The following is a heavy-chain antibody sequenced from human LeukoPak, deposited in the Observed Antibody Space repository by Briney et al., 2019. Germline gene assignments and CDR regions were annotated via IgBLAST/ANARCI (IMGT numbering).Heavy chain of an antibody. CDR2: ISSSSSYI. D-gene: IGHD4-17*01. CDR1: GFTFSSYS. V-gene: IGHV3-21*01. Sequence: GGSLGLSCAASGFTFSSYSMNWVRQAPGKGLEWVSSISSSSSYIYYADSVKGRFTISRDNAKNSLYLQMNSLRAEDTAVYYCARDADYGGTFDYWGQGTLVTVSS. J-gene: IGHJ4*02. CDR3: ARDADYGGTFDY.